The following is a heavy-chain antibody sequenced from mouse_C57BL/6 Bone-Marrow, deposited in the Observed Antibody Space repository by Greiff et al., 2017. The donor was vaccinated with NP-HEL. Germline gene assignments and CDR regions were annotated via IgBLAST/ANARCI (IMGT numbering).Heavy chain of an antibody. J-gene: IGHJ3*01. Sequence: QVQLKESGAELVRPGSSVKLSCKASGYTFTSYWMDWVKQRPGQGLEWIGNIYPSDSETHYNQKFKDKATLTVDKSSSTAYMQLSSLTSEDSAVYYCASGGLRRAWFAYWGQGTLVTVSA. CDR3: ASGGLRRAWFAY. CDR2: IYPSDSET. D-gene: IGHD2-4*01. CDR1: GYTFTSYW. V-gene: IGHV1-61*01.